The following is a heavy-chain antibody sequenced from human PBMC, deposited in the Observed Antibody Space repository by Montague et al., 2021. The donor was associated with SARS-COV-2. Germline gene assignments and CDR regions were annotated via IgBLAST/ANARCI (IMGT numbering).Heavy chain of an antibody. J-gene: IGHJ6*02. CDR1: GGSISSSNYY. V-gene: IGHV4-39*07. Sequence: SETLSLTCTVSGGSISSSNYYWGWFRQPPGKGLKWIGNMYYSGSTYYNPSLKSRVTISIDTSKNQFSLKLSSVTAADTAVYYCARDDIVLQGVTKGMDVWGQGTTVTVSS. D-gene: IGHD3-10*01. CDR2: MYYSGST. CDR3: ARDDIVLQGVTKGMDV.